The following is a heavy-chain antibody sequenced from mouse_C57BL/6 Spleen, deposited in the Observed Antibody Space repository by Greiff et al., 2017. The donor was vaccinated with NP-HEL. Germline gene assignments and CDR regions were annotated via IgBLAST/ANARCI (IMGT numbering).Heavy chain of an antibody. CDR3: AREGSLGVYWYFDV. Sequence: EVKLEESGPGLVKPSQSLSLTCSVTGYSITSGYYWNWIRQFPGNKLEWMGYISYDGSNNYNPSLKNRISITRDTSKNQFFLKLNSVTTEDTATYYCAREGSLGVYWYFDVWGTGTTVTVSS. V-gene: IGHV3-6*01. CDR1: GYSITSGYY. CDR2: ISYDGSN. D-gene: IGHD3-3*01. J-gene: IGHJ1*03.